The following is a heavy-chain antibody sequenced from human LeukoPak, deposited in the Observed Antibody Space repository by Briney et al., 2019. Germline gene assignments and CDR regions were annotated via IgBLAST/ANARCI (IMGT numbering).Heavy chain of an antibody. Sequence: SETLSLTCTVSGGSISSYYWSWIRQPPGKGLEWIGYIYYSGSTNYNPSLKSRVTISVDTSKNQFSLKLSSVTAADPAVYYCARALGFWSGYPFDYWGQGTLVTVSS. J-gene: IGHJ4*02. D-gene: IGHD3-3*01. V-gene: IGHV4-59*01. CDR1: GGSISSYY. CDR3: ARALGFWSGYPFDY. CDR2: IYYSGST.